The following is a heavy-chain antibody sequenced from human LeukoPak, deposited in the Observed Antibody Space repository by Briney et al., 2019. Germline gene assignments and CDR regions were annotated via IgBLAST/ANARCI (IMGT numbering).Heavy chain of an antibody. D-gene: IGHD7-27*01. CDR3: ASETGDLDY. V-gene: IGHV4-61*02. CDR1: GGSISSGSYY. CDR2: IYTSGST. J-gene: IGHJ4*02. Sequence: SETLSLTCTVSGGSISSGSYYWSWIRQPAGKGLEWIGRIYTSGSTNYNPSLKSRVTISVDTSKNQFSLKLSSVTAADTAVYYCASETGDLDYWGQGTLVTVSS.